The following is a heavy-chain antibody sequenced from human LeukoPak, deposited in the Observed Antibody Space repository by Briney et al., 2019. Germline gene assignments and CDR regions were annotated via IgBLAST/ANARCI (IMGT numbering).Heavy chain of an antibody. CDR2: IYYSGST. J-gene: IGHJ5*02. CDR1: GGSISSYY. D-gene: IGHD3-16*01. CDR3: ARLGLMNWFDP. V-gene: IGHV4-59*01. Sequence: SETLSLTCTVSGGSISSYYWSWIRQPPGKGLEWIGYIYYSGSTNYNLPLKIRVTISVDTSKNQFSLKLSSVTAADTAVYYCARLGLMNWFDPWGQGTLVTVSS.